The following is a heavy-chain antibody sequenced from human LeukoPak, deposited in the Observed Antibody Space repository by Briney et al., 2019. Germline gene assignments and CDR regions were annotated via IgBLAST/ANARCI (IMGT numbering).Heavy chain of an antibody. J-gene: IGHJ4*02. CDR1: EHSYTAYY. CDR2: INPNSGGT. CDR3: GRTYFDCLTADSTGGDFFAY. D-gene: IGHD3-9*01. Sequence: ASVRVSCKASEHSYTAYYIHWLRQAPGQGLEWMGWINPNSGGTNYAEKFQGRVTMTRDTSISTAYMDLSGLRSDDAAVYYCGRTYFDCLTADSTGGDFFAYWGQGTLVTVSS. V-gene: IGHV1-2*02.